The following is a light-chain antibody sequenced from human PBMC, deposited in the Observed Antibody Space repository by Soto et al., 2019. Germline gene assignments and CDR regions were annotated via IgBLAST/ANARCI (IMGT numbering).Light chain of an antibody. V-gene: IGLV2-14*01. CDR3: CSYTNRATYV. CDR2: EVS. J-gene: IGLJ1*01. Sequence: QSALTQPASVSGSPGQSITISCTGTSSDVGRYNYASWYQQHPGKAPKLMIHEVSYRPSGVSSRFSGSKSGNTASLTISGLQAEDEAEYHCCSYTNRATYVFGTGSQGHSP. CDR1: SSDVGRYNY.